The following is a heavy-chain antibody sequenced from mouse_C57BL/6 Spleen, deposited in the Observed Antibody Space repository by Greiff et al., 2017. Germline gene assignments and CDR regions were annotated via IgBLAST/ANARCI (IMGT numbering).Heavy chain of an antibody. J-gene: IGHJ2*01. D-gene: IGHD2-5*01. CDR2: IYPGGGYT. Sequence: QVQLKESGAELVRPGTSVKMSCKASGYTFTNYWIGWAKQRPGHGLEWIGDIYPGGGYTNYNEKFKGKATLTADKSSSTAYMQFSSLTSEDSAIYYCARHYSNSGGYYFDYWGQGTTLTVSS. CDR3: ARHYSNSGGYYFDY. CDR1: GYTFTNYW. V-gene: IGHV1-63*01.